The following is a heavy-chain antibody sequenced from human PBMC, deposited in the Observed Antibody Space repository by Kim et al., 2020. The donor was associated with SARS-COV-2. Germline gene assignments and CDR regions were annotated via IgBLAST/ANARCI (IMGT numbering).Heavy chain of an antibody. J-gene: IGHJ2*01. CDR2: IHYSGDT. Sequence: SETLSLTCTVSGGSISSHYWSWIRQPPGKGLEWIGYIHYSGDTTYNPSLRSRVTIAIDTSKSRFSLRMSSVTAADTAVYYCARFSYGSGGGPPWGRGT. CDR1: GGSISSHY. D-gene: IGHD3-16*01. CDR3: ARFSYGSGGGPP. V-gene: IGHV4-59*11.